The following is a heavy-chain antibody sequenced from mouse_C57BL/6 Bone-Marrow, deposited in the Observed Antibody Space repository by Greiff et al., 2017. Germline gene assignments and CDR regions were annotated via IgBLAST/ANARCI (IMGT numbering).Heavy chain of an antibody. CDR1: GYSFTDYN. CDR3: SRSGTVVATPFAY. Sequence: EVQLQQSGPELVKPGASVKISCKASGYSFTDYNMNWVKQSNGKSLEWIGVINPNYGTTSYNQKFKSKATLTVDQSSSKAYMQLNSLTSEDSAVYDCSRSGTVVATPFAYWGQGTLVTVSA. J-gene: IGHJ3*01. CDR2: INPNYGTT. V-gene: IGHV1-39*01. D-gene: IGHD1-1*01.